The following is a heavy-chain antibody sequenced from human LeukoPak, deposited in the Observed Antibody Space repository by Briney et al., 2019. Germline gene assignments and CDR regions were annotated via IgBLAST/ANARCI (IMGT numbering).Heavy chain of an antibody. CDR1: GDSVSNNRAA. CDR2: TFYRAEWYL. D-gene: IGHD4-17*01. Sequence: SQTLLLTCAISGDSVSNNRAAWNWIRQSPSRGLEWLGRTFYRAEWYLDYAVSVKRRIVISSDTFNNQFSLQLNSVTPEDTAVYYCTREKDDYFPFDPWGQGTLVTVSS. J-gene: IGHJ5*02. V-gene: IGHV6-1*01. CDR3: TREKDDYFPFDP.